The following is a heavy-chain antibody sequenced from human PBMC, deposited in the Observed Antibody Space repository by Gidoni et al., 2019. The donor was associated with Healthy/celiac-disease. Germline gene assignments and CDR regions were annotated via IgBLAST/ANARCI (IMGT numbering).Heavy chain of an antibody. Sequence: QLQLQESGPGLVKPSETLSLTCTVSGGSISSSSYYWGWIRQPPGKGLEWIGSIYYSGSTYYNPSLKSRVTISVDTSKNQFSLKLSSVTAADTAVYYCARHRTHIVVVPAATDYWGQGTLVTVSS. V-gene: IGHV4-39*01. CDR3: ARHRTHIVVVPAATDY. CDR1: GGSISSSSYY. J-gene: IGHJ4*02. D-gene: IGHD2-2*01. CDR2: IYYSGST.